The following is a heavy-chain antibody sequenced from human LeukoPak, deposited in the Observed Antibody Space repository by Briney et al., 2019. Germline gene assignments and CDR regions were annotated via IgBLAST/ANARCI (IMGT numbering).Heavy chain of an antibody. J-gene: IGHJ2*01. Sequence: ASVKVSCKASGYTFTGYGISWVRQAPGQGLEWMGWISAYNGNTNYAQKLQGRVTMTTDTSTSTAYMELRSLRSDDTAVYYCARDHRDDYGDYGLVGDWYFDLWGRGTLVTVSS. V-gene: IGHV1-18*01. CDR2: ISAYNGNT. D-gene: IGHD4-17*01. CDR3: ARDHRDDYGDYGLVGDWYFDL. CDR1: GYTFTGYG.